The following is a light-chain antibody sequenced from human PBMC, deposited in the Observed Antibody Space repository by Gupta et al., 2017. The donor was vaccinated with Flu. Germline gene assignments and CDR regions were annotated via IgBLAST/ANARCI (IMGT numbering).Light chain of an antibody. CDR2: SNN. Sequence: QSVLPPPPSAPVTPGQRFATPCPASSSNIGSNTVNWSQQVPGLAPRLLIFSNNQRPSGVPYRCSGAKSGTSASLAISGLESEDGDDYYCAAWDGSRNAWILGGGTKLTVL. V-gene: IGLV1-44*01. J-gene: IGLJ2*01. CDR3: AAWDGSRNAWI. CDR1: SSNIGSNT.